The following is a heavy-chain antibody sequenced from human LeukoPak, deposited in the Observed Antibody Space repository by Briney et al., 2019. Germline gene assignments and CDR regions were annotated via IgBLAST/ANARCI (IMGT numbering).Heavy chain of an antibody. Sequence: GSLILSCAASGSLFSCYSIHWVRQAPGKGLELVAVISSDGNSKNFALSVKGRVASSRDNSKNTLFLQMNSLRAEDTALYYGAKDTRYGSGWYYFVYWGQGTLVSVSS. CDR3: AKDTRYGSGWYYFVY. D-gene: IGHD6-19*01. V-gene: IGHV3-30*09. CDR1: GSLFSCYS. J-gene: IGHJ4*02. CDR2: ISSDGNSK.